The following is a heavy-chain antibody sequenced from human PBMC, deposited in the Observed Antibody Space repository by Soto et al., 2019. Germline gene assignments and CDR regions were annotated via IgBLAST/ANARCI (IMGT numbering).Heavy chain of an antibody. J-gene: IGHJ5*02. CDR2: ISSSSSYI. V-gene: IGHV3-21*01. CDR3: ARSPYSSGPAHWFDP. Sequence: PGGSLRLSCAASGFTFSSYSMNWVRQAPGKGLEWVSSISSSSSYIYYADSVKGRFTISRDNAKNSLYLQMNSLRAEDTAVYYCARSPYSSGPAHWFDPWGQGTLVTVSS. CDR1: GFTFSSYS. D-gene: IGHD6-19*01.